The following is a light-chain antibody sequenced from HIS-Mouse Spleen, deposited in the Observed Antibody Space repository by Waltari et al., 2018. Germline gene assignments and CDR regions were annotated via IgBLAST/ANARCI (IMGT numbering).Light chain of an antibody. CDR1: SSDVGSYNL. V-gene: IGLV2-14*02. J-gene: IGLJ2*01. CDR2: EVS. Sequence: QSALTQPASVSGSPGQSITISCTGTSSDVGSYNLVSWYQQHPGKAPKLMIYEVSNRPSGVSNRFSGSKSGNTASLTISGLQAEDEADYYCSSYTSSSTVFGGGTKLTVL. CDR3: SSYTSSSTV.